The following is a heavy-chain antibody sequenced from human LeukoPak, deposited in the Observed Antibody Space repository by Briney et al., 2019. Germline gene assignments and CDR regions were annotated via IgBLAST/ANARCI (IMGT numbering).Heavy chain of an antibody. D-gene: IGHD1-7*01. J-gene: IGHJ4*02. CDR2: TRNKANSYTT. CDR3: AIVQGAGTTFH. V-gene: IGHV3-72*01. Sequence: PGGSLRLSCAASGFTFSDHYMDRVRQAPGKGLEWVGRTRNKANSYTTEYAASVKGRFTISRDDSKNSLYLQMNSLKTEDTAVYYCAIVQGAGTTFHWGQGTLVTVSS. CDR1: GFTFSDHY.